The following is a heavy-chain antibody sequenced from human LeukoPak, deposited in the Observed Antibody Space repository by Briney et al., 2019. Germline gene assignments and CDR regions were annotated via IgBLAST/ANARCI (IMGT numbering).Heavy chain of an antibody. Sequence: GGSVRLAWAASGFTVSSYGMQCVRQAPGKGLEWVAVIWYDGSNKYYADSVKGRFTISRDNSKNTLYLQMNSLRAEDTAVYYCARRYSSGWYYFDYWGQGTLVTVSS. CDR3: ARRYSSGWYYFDY. J-gene: IGHJ4*02. V-gene: IGHV3-33*01. CDR1: GFTVSSYG. D-gene: IGHD6-19*01. CDR2: IWYDGSNK.